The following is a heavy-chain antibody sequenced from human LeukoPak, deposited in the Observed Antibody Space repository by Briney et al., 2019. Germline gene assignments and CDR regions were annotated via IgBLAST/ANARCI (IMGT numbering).Heavy chain of an antibody. Sequence: GGSLRLSCAASGFTFSTYAMHWVRQAPGKGLEYVSTISNNGGSTYYANSVKGRFTISRDNSKNTLYLQMGSLRAEDTAVYYCARDRITIFGVVIPLDYWGQGTLVTVSS. D-gene: IGHD3-3*01. J-gene: IGHJ4*02. CDR3: ARDRITIFGVVIPLDY. CDR1: GFTFSTYA. CDR2: ISNNGGST. V-gene: IGHV3-64*01.